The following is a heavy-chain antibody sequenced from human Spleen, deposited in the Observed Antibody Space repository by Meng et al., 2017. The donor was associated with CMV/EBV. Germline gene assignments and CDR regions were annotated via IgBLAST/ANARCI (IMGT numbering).Heavy chain of an antibody. J-gene: IGHJ4*02. Sequence: SETLSLTCTVSGGSIRTGGYYWSWIRQPPGKGLEWIGSIYYSGSTYYNPSLKSRVTISVDTSKNQFSLKLSSVTAADTAVYYCAREETVTNSGDYWGQGTLVTVSS. V-gene: IGHV4-39*02. D-gene: IGHD4-17*01. CDR3: AREETVTNSGDY. CDR1: GGSIRTGGYY. CDR2: IYYSGST.